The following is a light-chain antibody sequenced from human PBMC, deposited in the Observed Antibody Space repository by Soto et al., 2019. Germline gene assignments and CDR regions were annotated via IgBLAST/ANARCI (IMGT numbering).Light chain of an antibody. CDR2: RNN. CDR3: NSYATSDTPVV. V-gene: IGLV1-47*01. Sequence: QSVLTQPPSASGTPGQRVTISCSGSSSNIGSNYVYWYQQLPGTAPKLLIYRNNQRPSGVPDRFSGSKSGTSASLAISGLRSEDEADYYCNSYATSDTPVVFGGGTKLTVL. CDR1: SSNIGSNY. J-gene: IGLJ2*01.